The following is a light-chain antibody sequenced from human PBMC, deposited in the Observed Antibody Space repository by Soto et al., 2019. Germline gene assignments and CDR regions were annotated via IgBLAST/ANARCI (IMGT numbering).Light chain of an antibody. CDR1: QDISDF. Sequence: DIQMTQSPSSLSASVGDRVTITCQASQDISDFLNWYQQKPGKAPKLLIFDASKLHTGVPSRFSGSGSGTDFTFTISSLQPEDIATYYCQQYANLPLTFGGGTKVEIE. J-gene: IGKJ4*01. CDR2: DAS. CDR3: QQYANLPLT. V-gene: IGKV1-33*01.